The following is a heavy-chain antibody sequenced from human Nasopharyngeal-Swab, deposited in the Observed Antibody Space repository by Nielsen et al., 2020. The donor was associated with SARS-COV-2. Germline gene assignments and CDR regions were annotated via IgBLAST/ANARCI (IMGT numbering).Heavy chain of an antibody. CDR2: ISGSGGST. CDR3: ARGASFGAVSDAMDV. V-gene: IGHV3-23*01. Sequence: GESLKISCAASGFTFSSYAMSWVRQAPGKGLEWVSAISGSGGSTYYADSVKGRFTISRDNSKNTLYLQMNSLRAEDTAVYYCARGASFGAVSDAMDVWGQGTTVTVSS. CDR1: GFTFSSYA. D-gene: IGHD3-10*01. J-gene: IGHJ6*02.